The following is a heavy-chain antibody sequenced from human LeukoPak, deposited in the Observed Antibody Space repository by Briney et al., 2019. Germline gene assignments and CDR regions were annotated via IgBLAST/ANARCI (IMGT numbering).Heavy chain of an antibody. Sequence: SETLSLTCTVSGGSVSSYYWSWIGQPPGKGLEWIGYIYYSGSTNYNPSLKSRVTISVDTSKNQFSLKLSSVTAADTAVYYCARAGYSSSWDYYYYYGMDVWGQGTTVTVSS. D-gene: IGHD6-13*01. CDR1: GGSVSSYY. CDR2: IYYSGST. CDR3: ARAGYSSSWDYYYYYGMDV. J-gene: IGHJ6*02. V-gene: IGHV4-59*02.